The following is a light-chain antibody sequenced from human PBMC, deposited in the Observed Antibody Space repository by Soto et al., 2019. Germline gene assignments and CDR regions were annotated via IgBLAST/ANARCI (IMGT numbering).Light chain of an antibody. V-gene: IGKV1-5*03. Sequence: DIQMTQSPSTLSGSVGDRVTITCRASQTISSWVAWDQQKPGKAPKLLIYKASTLKSVVPSRFSGSRSGTEVTLTISSLQPADFATYYCQHYNSYSEAFGQGTKVDI. J-gene: IGKJ1*01. CDR3: QHYNSYSEA. CDR2: KAS. CDR1: QTISSW.